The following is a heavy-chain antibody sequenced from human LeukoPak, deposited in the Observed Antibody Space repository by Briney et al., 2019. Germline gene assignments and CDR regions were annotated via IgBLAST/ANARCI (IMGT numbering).Heavy chain of an antibody. CDR3: AKEDIVVVTKYIHYGMDV. Sequence: SETLSLTCIVSGGSVRNYYWTWIRQPAGKGPQCIGRIYTNGTTNYSPSLKSRVTMSVDMSKNQFSLKLTSVTAADTAVYYCAKEDIVVVTKYIHYGMDVWGQGTAVTVSS. D-gene: IGHD2-15*01. V-gene: IGHV4-4*07. CDR2: IYTNGTT. J-gene: IGHJ6*02. CDR1: GGSVRNYY.